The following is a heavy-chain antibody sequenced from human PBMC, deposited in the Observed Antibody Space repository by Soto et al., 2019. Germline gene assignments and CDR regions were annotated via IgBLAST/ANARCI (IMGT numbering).Heavy chain of an antibody. D-gene: IGHD2-21*01. CDR2: INPNSGGT. Sequence: ASVTVSCTASGYTFTGYYMHWVRQAPGQGLEWMGWINPNSGGTNYAQKFQGRVTMTRDTSISTAYMELSRLRSDDTAVYYCARTPLASLLGRTRYGMDVWGQGTTVNVSS. CDR1: GYTFTGYY. CDR3: ARTPLASLLGRTRYGMDV. V-gene: IGHV1-2*02. J-gene: IGHJ6*02.